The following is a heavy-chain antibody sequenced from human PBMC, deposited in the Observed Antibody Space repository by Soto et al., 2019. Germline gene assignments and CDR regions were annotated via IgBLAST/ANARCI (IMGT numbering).Heavy chain of an antibody. Sequence: SVKVSCKASGVTFSSYTISWVRQAPGQGLEWMGGIIPILGIANYAQKFQGRVTITADKSTSTAYMELSSLRSEDTAVYYCAADPVIVVRGYAFDIWGQGTMVTVSS. CDR3: AADPVIVVRGYAFDI. CDR2: IIPILGIA. J-gene: IGHJ3*02. D-gene: IGHD3-22*01. CDR1: GVTFSSYT. V-gene: IGHV1-69*10.